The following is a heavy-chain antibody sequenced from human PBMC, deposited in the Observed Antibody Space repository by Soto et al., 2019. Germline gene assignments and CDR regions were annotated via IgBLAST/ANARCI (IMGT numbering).Heavy chain of an antibody. Sequence: PVVSLRLSCAASGFTFSDYAMSWVRQAPGKGLEWVSGISGSGGRTYYADSVKGRFTISRDNFKNTLFLQMNSLRAEDTAVYYCAKNTAEGVADRGQGTPVTVSS. CDR2: ISGSGGRT. CDR3: AKNTAEGVAD. J-gene: IGHJ4*02. D-gene: IGHD2-2*02. V-gene: IGHV3-23*01. CDR1: GFTFSDYA.